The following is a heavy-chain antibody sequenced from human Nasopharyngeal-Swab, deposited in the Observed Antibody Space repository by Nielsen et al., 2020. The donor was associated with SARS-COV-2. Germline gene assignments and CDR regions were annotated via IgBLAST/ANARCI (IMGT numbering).Heavy chain of an antibody. CDR3: AKDNYYGSGSIDY. D-gene: IGHD3-10*01. CDR2: ISWNSGSI. CDR1: GFTFDDYA. Sequence: SLKISCAASGFTFDDYAMHWVRQAPGKGLEWVSGISWNSGSIGYADSVKGRFTISRDNAKNSLYLQMNSLRAEDTALYYCAKDNYYGSGSIDYWGQGTLVTVSS. V-gene: IGHV3-9*01. J-gene: IGHJ4*02.